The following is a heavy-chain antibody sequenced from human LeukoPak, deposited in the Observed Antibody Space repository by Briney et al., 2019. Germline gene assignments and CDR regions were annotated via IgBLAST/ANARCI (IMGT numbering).Heavy chain of an antibody. Sequence: PSETLSLTCAVSAYSISSGYYWGWIRQSPGKGLEWIGSIYHSGSTYYNPSLKSRVTILVDTSKNQFSLKLSSVTAADTAVYYCALRLRQGGDYVVYWGQGTLVTVSS. CDR1: AYSISSGYY. V-gene: IGHV4-38-2*01. CDR2: IYHSGST. D-gene: IGHD2-21*01. J-gene: IGHJ4*02. CDR3: ALRLRQGGDYVVY.